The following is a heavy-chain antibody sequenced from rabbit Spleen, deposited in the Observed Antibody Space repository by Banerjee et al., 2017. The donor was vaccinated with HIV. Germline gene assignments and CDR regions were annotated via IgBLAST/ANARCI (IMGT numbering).Heavy chain of an antibody. D-gene: IGHD3-1*01. CDR2: IYSSSGIT. V-gene: IGHV1S45*01. Sequence: QEQLVESGGGLVQPEGSLTLTCTASGFSFSSSYYMYWVRQAPGKGLEWIGCIYSSSGITWYASWAKGRFTISKTSSTTVTLQMTSLTVADTATYFCARDKELDIWGYELDLWGQGTLVTVS. J-gene: IGHJ3*01. CDR1: GFSFSSSYY. CDR3: ARDKELDIWGYELDL.